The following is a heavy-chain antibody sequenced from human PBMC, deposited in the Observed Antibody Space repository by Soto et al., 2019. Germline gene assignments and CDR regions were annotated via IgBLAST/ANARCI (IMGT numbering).Heavy chain of an antibody. CDR2: ISPHNGST. CDR1: DYFFSSYP. J-gene: IGHJ6*02. V-gene: IGHV1-18*01. D-gene: IGHD5-12*01. CDR3: ARRYSGYRDDYYYYGMDV. Sequence: QIHLVQSGAEVKKPGASVKVSCKASDYFFSSYPITWMRQAPGQGLEWMGWISPHNGSTNYAQKVQGRVTMTPDKSTSTAYMDVRSLRSDDTAVYYCARRYSGYRDDYYYYGMDVWGQGTTVTVSS.